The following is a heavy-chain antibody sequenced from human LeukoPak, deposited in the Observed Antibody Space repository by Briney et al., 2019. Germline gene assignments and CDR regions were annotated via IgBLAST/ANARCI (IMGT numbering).Heavy chain of an antibody. J-gene: IGHJ6*03. CDR3: ARYSGSYSPYYYYYYMDV. CDR1: GFTFSSYW. D-gene: IGHD1-26*01. CDR2: IKHDGSEK. Sequence: GGSLRLSCAASGFTFSSYWMSWVRQAPGKGLEWVANIKHDGSEKYYVDSVKGRFTISRDNAKNSLYLQMNSLRAEDTAVYYCARYSGSYSPYYYYYYMDVWGKGTTVTVSS. V-gene: IGHV3-7*01.